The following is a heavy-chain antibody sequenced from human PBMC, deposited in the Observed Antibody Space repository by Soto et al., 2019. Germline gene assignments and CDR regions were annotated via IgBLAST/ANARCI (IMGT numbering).Heavy chain of an antibody. Sequence: QVQLVQSGAEVKKPGSSVKVSCKASGGTFSSYAISWVRQAPGQGLVWMGGIIPIFGTANYAQKFQGRVTITADESTSTAYMELSSLRSEDTAVYYCARSLTGYPPFWYFDLWGRGTLVTVSS. J-gene: IGHJ2*01. CDR3: ARSLTGYPPFWYFDL. V-gene: IGHV1-69*12. CDR1: GGTFSSYA. CDR2: IIPIFGTA. D-gene: IGHD3-9*01.